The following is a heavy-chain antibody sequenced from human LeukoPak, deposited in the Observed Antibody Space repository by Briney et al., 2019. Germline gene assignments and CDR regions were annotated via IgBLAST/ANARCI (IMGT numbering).Heavy chain of an antibody. CDR3: AKGGPDYYGSGSSLYGMDV. V-gene: IGHV3-23*01. J-gene: IGHJ6*02. CDR1: GSTFSSYA. CDR2: ISGSGGST. Sequence: PGGSLRLSCAASGSTFSSYAMSWVRQAPGKGLEWVSAISGSGGSTYYADSVKGRFTISRDNSKNTLYLQMNSLRAEDTAVYYCAKGGPDYYGSGSSLYGMDVWGQGTTVTVSS. D-gene: IGHD3-10*01.